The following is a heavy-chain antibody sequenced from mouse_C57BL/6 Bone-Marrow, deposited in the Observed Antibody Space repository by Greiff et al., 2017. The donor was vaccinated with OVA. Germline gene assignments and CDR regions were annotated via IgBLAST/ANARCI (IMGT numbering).Heavy chain of an antibody. CDR3: ARAGGDAYDFDY. J-gene: IGHJ2*01. D-gene: IGHD2-13*01. CDR1: GYTFTSYW. CDR2: IDPGSGGT. V-gene: IGHV1-72*01. Sequence: VQLQQPGAELVKPGASVTLSCKASGYTFTSYWMHWVKQSPGRGLEWIGRIDPGSGGTKYNEKFKSKATLTVDTPSSTAYMQLSSLASEDSAVYYCARAGGDAYDFDYWGQGTTLTVSA.